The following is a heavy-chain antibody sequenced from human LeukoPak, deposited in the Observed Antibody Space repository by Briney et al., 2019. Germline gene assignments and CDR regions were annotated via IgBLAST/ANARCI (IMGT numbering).Heavy chain of an antibody. CDR2: ISAYNGNT. Sequence: ASVKVSCKASGYTFTSYGISWVRQAPGQGLEWMGWISAYNGNTNYAQKLQGRVTMTTDTSTSTAYMELSSLTSEDTAVYYCASHRMGAFDYWGQGTLVTVSS. CDR3: ASHRMGAFDY. V-gene: IGHV1-18*01. J-gene: IGHJ4*02. CDR1: GYTFTSYG. D-gene: IGHD1-26*01.